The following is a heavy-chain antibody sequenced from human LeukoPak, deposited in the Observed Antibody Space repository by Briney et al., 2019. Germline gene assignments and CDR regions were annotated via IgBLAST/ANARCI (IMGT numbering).Heavy chain of an antibody. CDR3: ARGPLVVVTAIAN. CDR1: GFTFSSYA. D-gene: IGHD2-21*02. V-gene: IGHV3-30-3*01. Sequence: PGGSLRLSCAASGFTFSSYAMHWVRQAPGKGLEGVAVISYDGSNKYYADSVKGRFTISRDNAKNSLYLQMNSLRAEDTAVYYCARGPLVVVTAIANWGQGTLVTVSS. CDR2: ISYDGSNK. J-gene: IGHJ4*02.